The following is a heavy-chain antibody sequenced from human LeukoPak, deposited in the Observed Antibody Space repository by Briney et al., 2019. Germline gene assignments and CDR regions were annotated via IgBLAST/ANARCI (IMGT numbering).Heavy chain of an antibody. D-gene: IGHD2/OR15-2a*01. CDR3: ARDSFLGHLYY. CDR2: IYYSGST. V-gene: IGHV4-59*11. CDR1: GGSISSHY. J-gene: IGHJ4*02. Sequence: SETLSLTCTVSGGSISSHYWSWIRQPPGKGLEWIGYIYYSGSTNYNPSLKSRVTISVDTSKNQFSLKLSSVTAADTAVYYCARDSFLGHLYYWGQGTLVTLSS.